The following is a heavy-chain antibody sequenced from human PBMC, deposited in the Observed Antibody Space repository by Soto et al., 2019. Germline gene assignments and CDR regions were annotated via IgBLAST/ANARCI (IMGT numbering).Heavy chain of an antibody. CDR2: ISAYNGNT. D-gene: IGHD4-17*01. Sequence: ASVKVSCKASGYTFTSYGISWVRQAPGQGLEWMGWISAYNGNTNYAQKLQGRVTMTTDTSTSTAYMELRSLRSDDTAVYYCARDRVGDDYGDQRVNYFDYWGQGTLVTVSS. J-gene: IGHJ4*02. CDR3: ARDRVGDDYGDQRVNYFDY. V-gene: IGHV1-18*01. CDR1: GYTFTSYG.